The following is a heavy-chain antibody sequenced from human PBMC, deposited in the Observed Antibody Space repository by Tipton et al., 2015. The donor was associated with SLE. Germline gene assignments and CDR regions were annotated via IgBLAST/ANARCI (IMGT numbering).Heavy chain of an antibody. CDR3: AREYYVILTGYRLDAFDI. J-gene: IGHJ3*02. CDR2: INPSGST. V-gene: IGHV4-34*01. Sequence: TLSLTCAVYGGSFSGYYWSWIRHPPRKWLEWIGEINPSGSTNYNPSLKSRVTISVDTSKNQFSLKLSSVTAADTAVYYCAREYYVILTGYRLDAFDIWGQGTVVTVSS. D-gene: IGHD3-9*01. CDR1: GGSFSGYY.